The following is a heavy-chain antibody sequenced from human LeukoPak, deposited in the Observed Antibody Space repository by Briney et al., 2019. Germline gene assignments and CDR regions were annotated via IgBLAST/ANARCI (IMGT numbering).Heavy chain of an antibody. CDR2: ISRTGTVL. J-gene: IGHJ4*02. CDR1: GVSFSSFE. Sequence: GGSLRLSCTASGVSFSSFEMNWVRQAPGKGPEWISYISRTGTVLYYAESVKRRFTISRDNAKNQLFLRMTDLRVEDTAVYYCARDPRHYGSGTYYNERAQGIDYWGQGTLVTVSS. CDR3: ARDPRHYGSGTYYNERAQGIDY. V-gene: IGHV3-48*03. D-gene: IGHD3-10*01.